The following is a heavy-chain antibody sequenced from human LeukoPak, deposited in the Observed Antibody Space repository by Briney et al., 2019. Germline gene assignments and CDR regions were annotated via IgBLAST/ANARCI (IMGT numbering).Heavy chain of an antibody. CDR3: AKDLSKELLYRRGKYYFDY. D-gene: IGHD3-3*01. Sequence: SGGSLRLSCAASGFTFSSYSMNWVRQAPGKGLEWVSSITSSSSYIYYADSVKGRFTISRDNSKNTLYLQMNSLRAEDTAVYYCAKDLSKELLYRRGKYYFDYWGQGTLATVSS. J-gene: IGHJ4*02. V-gene: IGHV3-21*01. CDR1: GFTFSSYS. CDR2: ITSSSSYI.